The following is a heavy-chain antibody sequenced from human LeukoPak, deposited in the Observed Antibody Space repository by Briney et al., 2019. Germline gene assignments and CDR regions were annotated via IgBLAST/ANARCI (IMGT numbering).Heavy chain of an antibody. D-gene: IGHD4-17*01. V-gene: IGHV4-34*01. J-gene: IGHJ4*02. CDR2: INHSGST. Sequence: SETLSLTCAVYGGSFSGYYWSWIRQPPGKGLEWIGEINHSGSTNYNPSLKSRVTISVDTSKNQFSLKLSSVTAADTAVYYCARDYGMDYWGQGTLVTVSS. CDR1: GGSFSGYY. CDR3: ARDYGMDY.